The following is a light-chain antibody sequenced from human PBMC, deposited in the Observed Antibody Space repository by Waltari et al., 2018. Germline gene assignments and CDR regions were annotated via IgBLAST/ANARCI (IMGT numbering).Light chain of an antibody. J-gene: IGLJ3*02. CDR3: NSYTGSSSWV. CDR2: DVS. Sequence: QSALTQPASVSGSPGQSITISCTGTSSDVGFYNYVSWYQQHPGKAPKLIIYDVSERRSGVFDRVSGSKSGNTASLTSSGLQAEDEDDYYCNSYTGSSSWVFGGGTKLAVL. CDR1: SSDVGFYNY. V-gene: IGLV2-14*01.